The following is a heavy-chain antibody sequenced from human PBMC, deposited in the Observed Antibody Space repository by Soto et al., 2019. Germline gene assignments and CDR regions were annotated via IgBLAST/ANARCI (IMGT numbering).Heavy chain of an antibody. V-gene: IGHV3-21*01. CDR1: GFTFSSYS. CDR2: ISSSSSYI. Sequence: EVQLVESGGGLVKPGGSLRLSCAASGFTFSSYSMNWVRQAPGKGLEWVSSISSSSSYIYYADSVKGRFTISRDNAKNSLYLQMNSLRAEDTAVYYCARDYIATVTNNNWFDPWGQGTLVTVSS. D-gene: IGHD4-17*01. CDR3: ARDYIATVTNNNWFDP. J-gene: IGHJ5*02.